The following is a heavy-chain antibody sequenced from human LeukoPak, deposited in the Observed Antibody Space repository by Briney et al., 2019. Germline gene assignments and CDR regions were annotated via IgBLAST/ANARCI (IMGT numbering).Heavy chain of an antibody. J-gene: IGHJ4*02. CDR3: ARDRNGKQLVGWTDY. CDR2: ISYDGSNK. D-gene: IGHD6-13*01. Sequence: GGSLRLSCGASGFVFDDYDMHWVRQAPGKGLEWVAVISYDGSNKYYADSVKGRFTISRDNSKNTLYLQMNSLRAEDTAVYYCARDRNGKQLVGWTDYWGQGTLVTVSS. CDR1: GFVFDDYD. V-gene: IGHV3-30*19.